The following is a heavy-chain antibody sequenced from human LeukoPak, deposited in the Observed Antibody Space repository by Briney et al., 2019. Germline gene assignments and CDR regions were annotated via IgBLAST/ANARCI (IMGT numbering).Heavy chain of an antibody. Sequence: GGSLRLSCAASGLSVSRNYMTWVRQAPGKGLESVSVIYSGGDTYYADSVKGRFTISRDISKNTLYLQMNRLRVDDTAVYFCARGSHDLGGYNDYWGQGTLVTVSS. CDR3: ARGSHDLGGYNDY. D-gene: IGHD5-24*01. CDR2: IYSGGDT. V-gene: IGHV3-53*01. CDR1: GLSVSRNY. J-gene: IGHJ4*02.